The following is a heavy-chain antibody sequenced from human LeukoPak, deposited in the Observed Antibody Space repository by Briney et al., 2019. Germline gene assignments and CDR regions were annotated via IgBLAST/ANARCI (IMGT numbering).Heavy chain of an antibody. V-gene: IGHV3-23*01. J-gene: IGHJ1*01. Sequence: GGSLRLSCAASGFTFSSYAMSWVRQAPGKGLEWVSAISGSGGSTYYADSVKGRFTISRDNSKNTLYLQMNSLRAEATPVYYCANSMVRGVTQYFQHWGQGTLVTVSS. D-gene: IGHD3-10*01. CDR2: ISGSGGST. CDR3: ANSMVRGVTQYFQH. CDR1: GFTFSSYA.